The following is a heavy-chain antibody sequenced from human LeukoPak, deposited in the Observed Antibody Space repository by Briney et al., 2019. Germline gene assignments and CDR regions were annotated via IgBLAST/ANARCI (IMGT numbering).Heavy chain of an antibody. V-gene: IGHV3-66*02. D-gene: IGHD4-17*01. CDR2: IYSGGST. Sequence: PGGSLRLSCAASGFTVCSNYMSWVRQAPGRGLEWVSVIYSGGSTYYADSVKGRFTISRDNSKNTLYLQMNSLRAEDTAVYYCARANYGAVDYFDYWGQGTLVTVSS. CDR3: ARANYGAVDYFDY. CDR1: GFTVCSNY. J-gene: IGHJ4*02.